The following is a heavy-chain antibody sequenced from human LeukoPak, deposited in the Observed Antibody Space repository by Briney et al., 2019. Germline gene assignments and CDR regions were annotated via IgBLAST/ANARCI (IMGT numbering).Heavy chain of an antibody. J-gene: IGHJ6*03. CDR3: ARVDYGGFLYYMDV. CDR2: VSSSSNYI. Sequence: GGSLRLSCAVSGFTFSNYGMNWVRQAPGKGLEWVSSVSSSSNYIYYADSVKGRFTISRDNAKNSLYLQMNSLRAEDTAVYYCARVDYGGFLYYMDVWGKGTTVTVSS. CDR1: GFTFSNYG. D-gene: IGHD4-23*01. V-gene: IGHV3-21*01.